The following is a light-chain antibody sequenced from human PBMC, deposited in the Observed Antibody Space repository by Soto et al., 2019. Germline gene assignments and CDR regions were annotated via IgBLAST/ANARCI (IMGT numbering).Light chain of an antibody. V-gene: IGLV2-14*01. Sequence: QSALTQPASVSGSPGQSITISCTGTSSDVGGYNYVSWYQQHPGKAPKLMIYEVSHRPSGVSNRFSGSKSANMASLTISGLQAEDEADYYCSSYTSKNTRVFGGGTKLTVL. CDR2: EVS. CDR1: SSDVGGYNY. J-gene: IGLJ3*02. CDR3: SSYTSKNTRV.